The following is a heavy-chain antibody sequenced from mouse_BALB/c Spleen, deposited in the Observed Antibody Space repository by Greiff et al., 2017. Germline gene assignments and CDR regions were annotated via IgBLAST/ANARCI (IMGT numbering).Heavy chain of an antibody. CDR2: IYPGGGYT. CDR3: ASPVYYRYGPWFAY. CDR1: GYTFTNYW. D-gene: IGHD2-14*01. V-gene: IGHV1-63*02. Sequence: QVQLKQSGAELVRPGTSVKISCKASGYTFTNYWLGWVKQRPGHGLEWIGDIYPGGGYTNYNEKFKGKATLTADTSSSTAYMQLSSLTSEDSAVYFCASPVYYRYGPWFAYWGQGTLVTVSA. J-gene: IGHJ3*01.